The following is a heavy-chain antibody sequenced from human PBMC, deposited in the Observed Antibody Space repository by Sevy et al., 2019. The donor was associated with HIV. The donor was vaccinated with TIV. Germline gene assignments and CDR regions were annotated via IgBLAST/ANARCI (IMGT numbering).Heavy chain of an antibody. D-gene: IGHD2-8*01. J-gene: IGHJ5*02. CDR2: ISSSGSSI. CDR1: GFTFSSYD. V-gene: IGHV3-48*03. Sequence: GGSLRLSCTASGFTFSSYDMNWVRQAPGKGLEWVSKISSSGSSIYYADSVKGRCTISVDNAKNSLNLQMNSLRAKDTAVYYCTRNGGAFDNGFDPWRQGTLVTVSS. CDR3: TRNGGAFDNGFDP.